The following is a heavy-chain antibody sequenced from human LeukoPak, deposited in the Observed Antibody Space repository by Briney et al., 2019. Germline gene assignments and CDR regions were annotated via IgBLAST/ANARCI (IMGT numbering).Heavy chain of an antibody. CDR2: INSDGNII. V-gene: IGHV3-74*01. D-gene: IGHD3-22*01. CDR1: GFTFSSHW. CDR3: AKDPTDFDSSGQTYFDY. J-gene: IGHJ4*02. Sequence: GGSLRLSCAASGFTFSSHWMYWVRQIPGKGLMGVSRINSDGNIIHNADSVKGRFTISRDNSKNTLYLQMNSLKAEDTAIYYCAKDPTDFDSSGQTYFDYWGQGTLVTVSS.